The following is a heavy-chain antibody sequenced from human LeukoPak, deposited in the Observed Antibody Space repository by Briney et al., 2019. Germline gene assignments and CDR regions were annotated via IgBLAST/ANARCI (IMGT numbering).Heavy chain of an antibody. V-gene: IGHV3-23*01. CDR3: AKKKRELRGFDY. CDR1: GFTSSSYA. D-gene: IGHD1-7*01. J-gene: IGHJ4*02. CDR2: IGGSGGST. Sequence: GGSLRLSCAASGFTSSSYAMSWVRQAPGKGLEWVSVIGGSGGSTYYADSVKGRFTISRDNSKNTLYLQMSSLRAEDTAVDYCAKKKRELRGFDYWGQGTLVTVSS.